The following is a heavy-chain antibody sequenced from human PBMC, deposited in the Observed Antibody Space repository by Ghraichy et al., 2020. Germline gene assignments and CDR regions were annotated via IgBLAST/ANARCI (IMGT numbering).Heavy chain of an antibody. V-gene: IGHV3-7*01. J-gene: IGHJ3*02. CDR2: INEVGSDK. Sequence: GGSLRLSCAASGFTFRSNYMSWVRQAPGKGLEWVANINEVGSDKNYVDSVKGRFTISRDNAKNTLYLQMNSLRVEDTAVYFCARDSTSCTGCAFDIWGHVTMVTVSS. CDR3: ARDSTSCTGCAFDI. D-gene: IGHD2-2*01. CDR1: GFTFRSNY.